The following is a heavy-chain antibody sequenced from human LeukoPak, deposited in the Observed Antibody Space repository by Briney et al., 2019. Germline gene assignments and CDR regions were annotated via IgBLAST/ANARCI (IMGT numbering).Heavy chain of an antibody. V-gene: IGHV3-21*01. J-gene: IGHJ4*02. D-gene: IGHD3-10*01. CDR3: AVGPMVRQGY. CDR1: GFTVSSIY. CDR2: ISSSSSYI. Sequence: GGSLRLSCAASGFTVSSIYMNWVRQAPGKGLEWVSSISSSSSYIYYADSVKGRFTISRDNAKNSLYLQMNSLRAEDTAVYYCAVGPMVRQGYWGQGTLVTVS.